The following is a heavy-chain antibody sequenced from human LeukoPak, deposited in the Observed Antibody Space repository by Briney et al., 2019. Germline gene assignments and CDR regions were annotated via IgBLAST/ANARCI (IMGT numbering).Heavy chain of an antibody. J-gene: IGHJ4*02. D-gene: IGHD1-26*01. CDR2: INPNSGGT. CDR1: GYTFTGYY. Sequence: GASVKVSCKASGYTFTGYYMHWVRQAPGQGLEWMGRINPNSGGTNYAQKFQGRVTMTRDTSISTAYMELSRLRSDDTAVYCCARSSGSYGLFKIDYWGRGTLVTVSS. V-gene: IGHV1-2*06. CDR3: ARSSGSYGLFKIDY.